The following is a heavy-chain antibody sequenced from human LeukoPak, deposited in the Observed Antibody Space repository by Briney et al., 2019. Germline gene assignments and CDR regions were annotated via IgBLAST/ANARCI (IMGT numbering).Heavy chain of an antibody. CDR2: IYHSGST. D-gene: IGHD6-19*01. Sequence: PSETLSLTCTVSGGSISSGGYYWSWIRQPPGKGLEWIGYIYHSGSTYYNPSLKSRVTISVDRSKNQFSLKLSSVTAADTAVYYCARSSSVAGTVDYFDYWGQGTLVTVSS. CDR3: ARSSSVAGTVDYFDY. CDR1: GGSISSGGYY. J-gene: IGHJ4*02. V-gene: IGHV4-30-2*01.